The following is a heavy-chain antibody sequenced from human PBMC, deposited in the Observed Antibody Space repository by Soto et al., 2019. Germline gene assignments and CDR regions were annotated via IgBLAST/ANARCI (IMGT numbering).Heavy chain of an antibody. CDR3: ARLSMVRGVSTDDFDY. Sequence: QVQLVQSGAEVKTPGSSVKVSCKASGGTFSSYAISWVRQAPGLGLEWMGGIIPIFGTANSAQKFQGRVPSTADESTSTADMELSSRRSEDTAVYYCARLSMVRGVSTDDFDYWGQGTLVTVAS. D-gene: IGHD3-10*01. CDR2: IIPIFGTA. CDR1: GGTFSSYA. V-gene: IGHV1-69*01. J-gene: IGHJ4*02.